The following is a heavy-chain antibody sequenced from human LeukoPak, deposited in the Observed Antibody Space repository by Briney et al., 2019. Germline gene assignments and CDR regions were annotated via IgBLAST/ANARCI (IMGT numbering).Heavy chain of an antibody. D-gene: IGHD3-22*01. CDR1: GFTFSSYS. CDR3: AKDVYYYDSSGRFDY. J-gene: IGHJ4*02. CDR2: ISSSSSYI. V-gene: IGHV3-21*04. Sequence: GGSLRLSCAASGFTFSSYSMNWVRQAPGKGLEWVSSISSSSSYIYYADSVKGRFTISRDNAKNSLYLQMNSLRAEDTALYYCAKDVYYYDSSGRFDYWGQGTLVTVSS.